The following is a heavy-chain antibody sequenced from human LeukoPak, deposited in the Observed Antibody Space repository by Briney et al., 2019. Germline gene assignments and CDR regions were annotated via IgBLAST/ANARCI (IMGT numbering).Heavy chain of an antibody. J-gene: IGHJ2*01. Sequence: PGGSLRLSCAASGFTFSAYEMTWVRLAPGKGLEWLSYMSVGDNAMNYADSVRGRFTTSRDDAKNSVYLQMNSLRDEDTAIYYCARKTDRPGEVGRDRFFDLWGRGTLVTVSS. CDR1: GFTFSAYE. D-gene: IGHD2-15*01. CDR2: MSVGDNAM. CDR3: ARKTDRPGEVGRDRFFDL. V-gene: IGHV3-48*03.